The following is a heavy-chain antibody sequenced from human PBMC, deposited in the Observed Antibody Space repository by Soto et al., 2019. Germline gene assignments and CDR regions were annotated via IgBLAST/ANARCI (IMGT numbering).Heavy chain of an antibody. CDR3: ARDRMGRAKDNYYYYYMDV. V-gene: IGHV4-59*01. CDR2: IYYSGST. CDR1: GGSISSYY. J-gene: IGHJ6*03. D-gene: IGHD3-16*01. Sequence: SETLSLTCTVSGGSISSYYWSWIRQPPGKGLEWIGYIYYSGSTNYNPSLKSRVTISVDTSKNQFSLKLSSVTAADTAVYYCARDRMGRAKDNYYYYYMDVWGKGTTVTVSS.